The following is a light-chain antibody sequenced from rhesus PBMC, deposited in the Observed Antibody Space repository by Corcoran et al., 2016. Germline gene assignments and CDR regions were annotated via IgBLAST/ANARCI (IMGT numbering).Light chain of an antibody. V-gene: IGKV1-22*01. CDR2: KAS. J-gene: IGKJ2*01. Sequence: DIQMTQSPSSLSASVGDTVTITCRASQSISSWLAWYQQKPGKAPKFLIYKASSLRSGVPSRFSGSGSGTDFTLTRSSLQSDDFATYICHQYNSSPCSFGPGTKVEIE. CDR1: QSISSW. CDR3: HQYNSSPCS.